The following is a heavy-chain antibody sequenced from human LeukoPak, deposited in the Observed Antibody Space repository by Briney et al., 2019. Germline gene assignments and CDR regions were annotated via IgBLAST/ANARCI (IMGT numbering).Heavy chain of an antibody. CDR1: GFTRTDYW. CDR2: IRQDGSEK. CDR3: ARDCYYYYYMDV. V-gene: IGHV3-7*01. J-gene: IGHJ6*03. Sequence: GGSLRLSCEVSGFTRTDYWMNWVRQAPGKGPEWVASIRQDGSEKTYVDSVKGRFTISRDNTKNSLSLQLNGLRAEDTAVYYCARDCYYYYYMDVWGKGTTVTVSS.